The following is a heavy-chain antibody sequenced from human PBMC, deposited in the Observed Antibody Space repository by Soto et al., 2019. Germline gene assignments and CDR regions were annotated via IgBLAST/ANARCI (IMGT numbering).Heavy chain of an antibody. CDR2: IIPIFGTA. J-gene: IGHJ6*03. CDR1: GGTFSSYA. Sequence: ASVKVSCKASGGTFSSYAISWVRQAPGQGLEWMGGIIPIFGTANYAQKFQGRVTITADESTSTACMELSSLRSEDTAVYYCARGGPIVGATDYYYYYMDVWGKGTTVTVSS. V-gene: IGHV1-69*13. CDR3: ARGGPIVGATDYYYYYMDV. D-gene: IGHD1-26*01.